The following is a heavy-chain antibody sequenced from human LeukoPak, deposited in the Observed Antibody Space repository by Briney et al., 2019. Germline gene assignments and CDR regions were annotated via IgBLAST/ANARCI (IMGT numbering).Heavy chain of an antibody. CDR1: GGSISSSGYY. Sequence: PSETLSLTCTVSGGSISSSGYYWSWIRQHPGKGLEWTGYIYYSGSTYYNPSLKSRVTISEDTSKKQSSLKLSSVTAADTAVYYCARETPYYDFWSGSRYFDNWGQGTLVTVSS. CDR2: IYYSGST. D-gene: IGHD3-3*01. V-gene: IGHV4-31*03. J-gene: IGHJ4*02. CDR3: ARETPYYDFWSGSRYFDN.